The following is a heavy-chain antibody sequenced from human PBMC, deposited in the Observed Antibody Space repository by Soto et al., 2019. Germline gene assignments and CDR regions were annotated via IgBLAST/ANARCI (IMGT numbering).Heavy chain of an antibody. Sequence: SETLSLTCTVSGGSISSGDYYWAWIRQHPGKGLEWIGHIHYSGDTYYNSSLKSRLTMSVDTSKNQFSLRLKSVTDADTAVYFCARSPYTTTYFDYWGQGTLVTVSS. CDR3: ARSPYTTTYFDY. D-gene: IGHD2-2*02. CDR2: IHYSGDT. J-gene: IGHJ4*02. V-gene: IGHV4-31*03. CDR1: GGSISSGDYY.